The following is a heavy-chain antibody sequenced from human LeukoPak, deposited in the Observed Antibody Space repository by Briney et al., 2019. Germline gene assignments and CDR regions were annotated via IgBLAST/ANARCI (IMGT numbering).Heavy chain of an antibody. CDR1: GFTFSSYA. CDR2: ISGSGGST. Sequence: GGSLRLSCAASGFTFSSYAMSWVRQAPGKRLEWVSAISGSGGSTYYADSVKGRFTISRDNSKNTLYLQMNSLRAEDTAVYYCAKVKRYLVGASDYWGQGTLVTVSS. D-gene: IGHD1-26*01. J-gene: IGHJ4*02. CDR3: AKVKRYLVGASDY. V-gene: IGHV3-23*01.